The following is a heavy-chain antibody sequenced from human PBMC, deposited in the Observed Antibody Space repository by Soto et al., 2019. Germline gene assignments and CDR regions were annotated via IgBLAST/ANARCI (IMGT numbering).Heavy chain of an antibody. J-gene: IGHJ1*01. CDR1: GGTFSSYT. V-gene: IGHV1-69*08. D-gene: IGHD2-15*01. CDR2: IIPILGIA. CDR3: ARDRDYCSGGSCYLSSH. Sequence: QVQLVQSGAEVKKPGSSVKVSCKASGGTFSSYTISWVRQAPGQGLEWMGRIIPILGIANYAQKFQGRVTITADKATSTAYMELSSLRSEDTAMYYCARDRDYCSGGSCYLSSHWGQGTLVTVSS.